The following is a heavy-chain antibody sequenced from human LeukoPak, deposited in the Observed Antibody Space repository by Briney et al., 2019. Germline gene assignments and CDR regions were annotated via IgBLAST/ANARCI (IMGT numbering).Heavy chain of an antibody. J-gene: IGHJ4*02. Sequence: PSETLSLTCTVSGGSISSYYWSWIRQPPGKGLEWIGYIYYSGSTNYNSSLKSRVTISVDTSKNQFSLKLSSVTAADTAVYYCARPDYGSGSIDYWGQGTLVTVSS. D-gene: IGHD3-10*01. CDR3: ARPDYGSGSIDY. V-gene: IGHV4-59*12. CDR1: GGSISSYY. CDR2: IYYSGST.